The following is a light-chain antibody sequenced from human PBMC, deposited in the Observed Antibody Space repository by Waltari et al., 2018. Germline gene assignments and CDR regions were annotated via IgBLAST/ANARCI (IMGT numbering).Light chain of an antibody. V-gene: IGLV2-11*01. CDR3: SSYAGSHTEV. CDR1: SRNVGRYNY. Sequence: QSALTPPRSVSGSPGQSVTISFPGSSRNVGRYNYVSWYQLHPGKAPQLIIYDVSERPSGVPDRFSGSKSGNTASLTISGLQAEDEADYYCSSYAGSHTEVFGTGTEITVL. J-gene: IGLJ1*01. CDR2: DVS.